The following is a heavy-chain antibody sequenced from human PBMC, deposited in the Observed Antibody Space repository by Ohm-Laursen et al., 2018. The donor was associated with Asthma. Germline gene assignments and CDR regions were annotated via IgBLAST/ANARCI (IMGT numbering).Heavy chain of an antibody. CDR1: NGSVRGHY. CDR2: MSSNGGA. V-gene: IGHV4-59*02. CDR3: ARLDWAQSMFDA. D-gene: IGHD3-9*01. J-gene: IGHJ5*02. Sequence: SETLSLTCTVFNGSVRGHYWTWVRQPPGREPEWIAYMSSNGGANYSPSLRSRVTLSTDTSTNQVSLRLSSVTAADTAVYFCARLDWAQSMFDAWGQGSLVTVSS.